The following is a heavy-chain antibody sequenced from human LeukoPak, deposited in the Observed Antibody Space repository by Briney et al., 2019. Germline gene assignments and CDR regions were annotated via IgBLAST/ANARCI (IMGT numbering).Heavy chain of an antibody. V-gene: IGHV3-15*01. J-gene: IGHJ4*02. CDR1: GFTFSNAW. Sequence: NPGGSLRLSCAASGFTFSNAWMTWVRQAPGKGLEWVGRIKSKRDGGTIDYAAPVKGRFTVSRDDSKDTLYLQMNSLRAEDTAVYYCASGRGYSYGLGYWGQGTLVTVSS. CDR3: ASGRGYSYGLGY. D-gene: IGHD5-18*01. CDR2: IKSKRDGGTI.